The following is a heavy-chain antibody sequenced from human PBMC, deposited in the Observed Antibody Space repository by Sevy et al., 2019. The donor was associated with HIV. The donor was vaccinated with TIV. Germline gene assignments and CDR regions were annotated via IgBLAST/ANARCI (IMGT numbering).Heavy chain of an antibody. CDR3: ARTSLIFGVVTSDAFDI. CDR2: ISAYNGNT. Sequence: ASVKVSCKASGYTFTSYGISWVRQAPGQGLEWMGWISAYNGNTNYAQKLQGRVTMTTDTSTSTAYMELRSLRSDDTAVYYCARTSLIFGVVTSDAFDIWGQGTMVTVSS. CDR1: GYTFTSYG. J-gene: IGHJ3*02. V-gene: IGHV1-18*01. D-gene: IGHD3-3*01.